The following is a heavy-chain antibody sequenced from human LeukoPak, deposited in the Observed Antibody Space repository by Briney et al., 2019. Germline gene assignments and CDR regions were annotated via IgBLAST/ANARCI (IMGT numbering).Heavy chain of an antibody. CDR1: GFSFSNYA. Sequence: PGGSLRLSCASSGFSFSNYAMSWVRRAPGKGLEWVSAISGSGGSTFYTDSVKGRFTISRDNSKNTLYLQMNSLRAEDTAVYYCAKVEWLTRPSYFDYWGQGTLVTVSS. CDR2: ISGSGGST. D-gene: IGHD3-3*01. CDR3: AKVEWLTRPSYFDY. J-gene: IGHJ4*02. V-gene: IGHV3-23*01.